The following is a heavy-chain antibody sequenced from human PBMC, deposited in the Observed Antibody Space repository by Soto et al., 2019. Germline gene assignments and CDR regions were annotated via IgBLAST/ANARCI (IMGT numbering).Heavy chain of an antibody. Sequence: QITLKESGPTLVKPTQTLTLTCTFSGFSLSTSGVGVGWIRQPPGKALEWLAFLYWDDDKRYSPSLKSRLTITKDTTKNQIPLTQTNMDPVDTATSYCARTSLNWGSRGLVDYWGQGTLVTVAS. CDR1: GFSLSTSGVG. V-gene: IGHV2-5*02. CDR3: ARTSLNWGSRGLVDY. CDR2: LYWDDDK. J-gene: IGHJ4*02. D-gene: IGHD7-27*01.